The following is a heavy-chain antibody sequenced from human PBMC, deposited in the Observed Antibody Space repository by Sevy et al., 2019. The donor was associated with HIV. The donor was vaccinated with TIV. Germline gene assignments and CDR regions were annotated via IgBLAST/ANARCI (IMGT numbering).Heavy chain of an antibody. J-gene: IGHJ6*03. V-gene: IGHV4-39*01. D-gene: IGHD3-10*01. CDR1: GGSISSSSYY. CDR3: ARLSSGYGSGSWGWYYYYYMDV. Sequence: SETLSLTCTVSGGSISSSSYYWGWIRQPPGKGLEWIGSIYYSGSTYYNPSLKSRVTISVDTSKNQFSLKLSSVTAAETAVYYCARLSSGYGSGSWGWYYYYYMDVWGKGTTVTVSS. CDR2: IYYSGST.